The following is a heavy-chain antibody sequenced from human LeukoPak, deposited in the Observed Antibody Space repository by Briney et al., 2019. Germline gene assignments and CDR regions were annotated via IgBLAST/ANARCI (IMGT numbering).Heavy chain of an antibody. CDR2: INHSGST. J-gene: IGHJ4*02. Sequence: PSETLSLTCAVYGGSFSGYYWSWIRQPPGKGLEWIGEINHSGSTNYNPSLKSRVTISVDTSKNQFSLKLSSVTAADTAAYYCATNLEDPSSSWYYFDYWGQGTLVTVSS. CDR3: ATNLEDPSSSWYYFDY. V-gene: IGHV4-34*01. CDR1: GGSFSGYY. D-gene: IGHD6-13*01.